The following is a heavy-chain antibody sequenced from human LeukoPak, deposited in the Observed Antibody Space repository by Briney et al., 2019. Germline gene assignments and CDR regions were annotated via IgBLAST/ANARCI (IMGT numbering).Heavy chain of an antibody. CDR2: NYYSGST. V-gene: IGHV4-59*01. D-gene: IGHD6-19*01. Sequence: SETLSLTCTVSGGSISSYYWSWIRQPPGKGLEWIGYNYYSGSTNYNPSLKSRVTISVDTSKNQFSLKLSSVTAADTAVYYCARVARYSSGWSFDYWGQGTLVTVSS. CDR3: ARVARYSSGWSFDY. J-gene: IGHJ4*02. CDR1: GGSISSYY.